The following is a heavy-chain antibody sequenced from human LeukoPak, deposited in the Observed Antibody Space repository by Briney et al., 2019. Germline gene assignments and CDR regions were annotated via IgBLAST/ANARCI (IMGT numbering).Heavy chain of an antibody. CDR1: GYSFTSYW. J-gene: IGHJ4*02. V-gene: IGHV5-51*01. CDR3: AKMTSGSYRSDLPN. Sequence: NRGESLKISCKGSGYSFTSYWIGWVRQMPGKGLEWMGIIYPGDSDTRYSPSFQGQVTISADKSITTAYMQWPSLKASDTGIYYCAKMTSGSYRSDLPNWGQGTLVTVSS. D-gene: IGHD3-16*02. CDR2: IYPGDSDT.